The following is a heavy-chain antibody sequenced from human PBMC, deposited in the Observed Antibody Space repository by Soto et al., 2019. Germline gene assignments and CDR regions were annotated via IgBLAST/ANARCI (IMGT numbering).Heavy chain of an antibody. Sequence: GSLRLSCAASGFTFSSYAMHWVRQAPGKGLEWVAVISYDGSNKYYADSVKGRFTISRDNSKNTLYLQMNSLRAEDTAVYYCARVQFVTANPFDALDIWGQGTMVTVSS. V-gene: IGHV3-30-3*01. CDR3: ARVQFVTANPFDALDI. J-gene: IGHJ3*02. CDR1: GFTFSSYA. D-gene: IGHD2-21*02. CDR2: ISYDGSNK.